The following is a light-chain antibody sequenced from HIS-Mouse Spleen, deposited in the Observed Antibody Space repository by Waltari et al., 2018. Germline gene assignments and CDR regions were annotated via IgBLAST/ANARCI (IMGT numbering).Light chain of an antibody. CDR2: EGS. Sequence: QSALTQPASVSGSPGQSITISCTGTSSAVGSYNLVSWYQQHPGKAPKLMIYEGSKRPSGGSNRFSGAKSGNTASLTISGLQAEDEADYYCCSYAGSSTWVFGGGTKLTVL. J-gene: IGLJ3*02. CDR3: CSYAGSSTWV. V-gene: IGLV2-23*01. CDR1: SSAVGSYNL.